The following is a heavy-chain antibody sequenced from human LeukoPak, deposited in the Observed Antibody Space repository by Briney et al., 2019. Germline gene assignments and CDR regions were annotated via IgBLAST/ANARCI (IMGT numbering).Heavy chain of an antibody. CDR1: GYSFTSNY. D-gene: IGHD3-22*01. V-gene: IGHV1-46*01. CDR3: ARGQRPYYYDSSGYYYRLDY. J-gene: IGHJ4*02. Sequence: ASVKVSCKASGYSFTSNYIHWVRQAPGQGLEWMGMIYPSDGSTSYAQKFQGRVTITADESTSTAYMELGSLRSEDTAVYYCARGQRPYYYDSSGYYYRLDYWGQGTPVTVSS. CDR2: IYPSDGST.